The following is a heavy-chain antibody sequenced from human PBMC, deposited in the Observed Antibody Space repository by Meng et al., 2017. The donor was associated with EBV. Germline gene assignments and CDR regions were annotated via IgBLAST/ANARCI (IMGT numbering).Heavy chain of an antibody. V-gene: IGHV3-30-3*01. D-gene: IGHD1-20*01. CDR2: ISYDGSKK. CDR3: ARDLGITGTVLGY. Sequence: VRLVLAGGGVVQPVRSLRLSCAASECSFINYVMHCVRQSPGKGLEWVAVISYDGSKKYYADSVKGRFTISRDNSKNTLYLQMSSLRPEDTAVYYCARDLGITGTVLGYWGQGTLVTVSS. J-gene: IGHJ4*02. CDR1: ECSFINYV.